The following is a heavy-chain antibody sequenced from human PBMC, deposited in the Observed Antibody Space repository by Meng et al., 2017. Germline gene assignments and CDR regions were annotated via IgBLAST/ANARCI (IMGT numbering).Heavy chain of an antibody. D-gene: IGHD5-24*01. Sequence: QVRLVESGGGVVQPGRSLRLSCAASGFTFSSYAMHWVRQAPGKGLEWVAVISYDGSNKYYADSVKGRFTISRDNSKNTLYLQMNSLRAEDTAVYYCARGSRDGYNYCFDYWGQGTLVTISS. CDR2: ISYDGSNK. V-gene: IGHV3-30*01. CDR1: GFTFSSYA. J-gene: IGHJ4*02. CDR3: ARGSRDGYNYCFDY.